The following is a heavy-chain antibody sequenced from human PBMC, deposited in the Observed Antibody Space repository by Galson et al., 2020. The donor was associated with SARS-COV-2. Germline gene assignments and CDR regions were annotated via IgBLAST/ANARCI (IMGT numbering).Heavy chain of an antibody. D-gene: IGHD3-9*01. CDR3: LRLAGLRYFDWSLDY. V-gene: IGHV4-39*01. CDR1: GDSISSSYY. CDR2: VYYSGST. Sequence: SETLSLTCAVSGDSISSSYYWGWIRQPPGKGLEWLGSVYYSGSTYYNPSIKSRITISLHTSQNQFSLKLSSVTAADTALYDCLRLAGLRYFDWSLDYWGQGTLVTVSS. J-gene: IGHJ4*02.